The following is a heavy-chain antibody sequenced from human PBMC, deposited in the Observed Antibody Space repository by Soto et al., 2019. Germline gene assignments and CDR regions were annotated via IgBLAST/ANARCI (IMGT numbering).Heavy chain of an antibody. Sequence: PGGSLRLSCAASGFTFSSYGMHWVRQAPGKGLEWVAVISYDGSNKYYADSVKGRFTISRDNSKNTLYLQMNSLRAEDTAVYYCAKEIAAARATSYYYYGMDVWGQGTTVTVSS. CDR2: ISYDGSNK. CDR1: GFTFSSYG. J-gene: IGHJ6*02. CDR3: AKEIAAARATSYYYYGMDV. D-gene: IGHD6-13*01. V-gene: IGHV3-30*18.